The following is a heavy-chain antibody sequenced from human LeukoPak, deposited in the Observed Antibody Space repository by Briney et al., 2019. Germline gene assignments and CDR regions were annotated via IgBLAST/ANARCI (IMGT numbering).Heavy chain of an antibody. CDR2: INSDGSST. V-gene: IGHV3-74*01. D-gene: IGHD3/OR15-3a*01. Sequence: PGGSLRLSCAASGFTFSSYWIHWVRQAPGKGLVWVSRINSDGSSTSYADSVKGRFTISRDNAKNTLYLQMNSLGAEDTAVYYCARGTGTGLFDIWGQGTMVTVSS. CDR1: GFTFSSYW. CDR3: ARGTGTGLFDI. J-gene: IGHJ3*02.